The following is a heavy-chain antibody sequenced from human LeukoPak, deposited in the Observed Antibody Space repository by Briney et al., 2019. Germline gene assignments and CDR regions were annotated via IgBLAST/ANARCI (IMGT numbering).Heavy chain of an antibody. J-gene: IGHJ3*02. D-gene: IGHD3-10*01. V-gene: IGHV4-59*02. Sequence: SEPLSLTCTVSGASVSSYYWSWIRQPPGKGLEWIGNIFYSGSTYYSPSLRSRVTISLDTSRNQFSLKLNSVTAADTAVYYCAKSNGYGLVDIWGQGTMVTVSS. CDR1: GASVSSYY. CDR3: AKSNGYGLVDI. CDR2: IFYSGST.